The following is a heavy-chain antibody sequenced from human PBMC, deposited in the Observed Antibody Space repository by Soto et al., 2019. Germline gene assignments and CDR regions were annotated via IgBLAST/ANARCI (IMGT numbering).Heavy chain of an antibody. V-gene: IGHV3-30-3*01. CDR1: GFTFSSYA. J-gene: IGHJ4*02. Sequence: GGSLRLSCAASGFTFSSYAMHWVRQAPGKGLEWVAVISYDGSNKYYADSVKGRFTISRDNSKNTLYLQMNSLRAEDTAVYYCARGSLRGDYGGNHYYFDYWGQGTLVTVSS. CDR3: ARGSLRGDYGGNHYYFDY. D-gene: IGHD4-17*01. CDR2: ISYDGSNK.